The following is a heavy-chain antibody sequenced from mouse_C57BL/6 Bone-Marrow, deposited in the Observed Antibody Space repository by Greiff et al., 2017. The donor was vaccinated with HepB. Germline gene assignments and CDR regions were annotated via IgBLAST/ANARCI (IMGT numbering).Heavy chain of an antibody. CDR2: ISDGGSYT. V-gene: IGHV5-4*03. CDR1: GFTFSSYA. J-gene: IGHJ2*01. D-gene: IGHD1-1*01. CDR3: ARKGVGNYFDY. Sequence: EVKLVESGGGLVKPGGSLKLSCAASGFTFSSYAMSWVRQTPEKRLEWVATISDGGSYTYYPDNVKGRFTISRDNAKNNLYLQMSHLKSEDTAMYYCARKGVGNYFDYWGQGTTLTVSS.